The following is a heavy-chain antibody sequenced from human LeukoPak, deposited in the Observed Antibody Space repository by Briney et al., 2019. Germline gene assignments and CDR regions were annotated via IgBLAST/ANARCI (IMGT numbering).Heavy chain of an antibody. CDR2: ISGSGGST. CDR1: GFTFSSYA. V-gene: IGHV3-23*01. J-gene: IGHJ4*02. Sequence: GGSLRLSCAASGFTFSSYAMSWVRQAPGKGLEWVSAISGSGGSTYYADSVKGRFTISRDNSKNTLYLQMNSLRAEDTAVYYCARDPDYYDSSGYFDYWGQGTLVTVSS. D-gene: IGHD3-22*01. CDR3: ARDPDYYDSSGYFDY.